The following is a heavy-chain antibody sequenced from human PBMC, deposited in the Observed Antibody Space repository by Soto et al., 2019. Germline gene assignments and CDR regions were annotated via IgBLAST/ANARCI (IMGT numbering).Heavy chain of an antibody. CDR2: IIPISGAA. D-gene: IGHD1-7*01. Sequence: QVQLVQSGAEVKKPGSSVKVSCKASGGTFSNYVVNWVRQAPGQGLEWMGRIIPISGAANYAKKFQGRVTITADESTSTSYMELSSLRSEETAVYYCARNMTRTVVPYFDFWGPGTLVTVSS. J-gene: IGHJ4*02. V-gene: IGHV1-69*18. CDR3: ARNMTRTVVPYFDF. CDR1: GGTFSNYV.